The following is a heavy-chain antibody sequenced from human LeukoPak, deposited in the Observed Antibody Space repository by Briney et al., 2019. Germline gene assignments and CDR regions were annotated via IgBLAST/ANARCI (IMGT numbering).Heavy chain of an antibody. Sequence: GGSLRLSCAASGFTFSSYVMNWVRQTPGKGLEWVSGISGSGGDTYYADSVKGRFTISRDNSKNTVYLQMNSLRAEDTAVYYCAKGDGTVATVGQSEYWGRGTLVTVSS. D-gene: IGHD5-12*01. V-gene: IGHV3-23*01. CDR1: GFTFSSYV. CDR3: AKGDGTVATVGQSEY. CDR2: ISGSGGDT. J-gene: IGHJ4*02.